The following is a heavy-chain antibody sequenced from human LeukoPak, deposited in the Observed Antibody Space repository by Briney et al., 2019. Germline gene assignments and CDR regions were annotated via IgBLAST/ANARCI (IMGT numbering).Heavy chain of an antibody. J-gene: IGHJ4*02. D-gene: IGHD2-2*01. CDR2: IIPIFGAA. CDR3: ARTLNYCSSTSCTWDPVGY. V-gene: IGHV1-69*13. CDR1: GGTFSSYA. Sequence: ASVKVSCKASGGTFSSYAISWVRQAPGQGLEWMGGIIPIFGAANYAQKFQGRVTIPADESTSTTYMELSSLRSEDTAVYYCARTLNYCSSTSCTWDPVGYWGQGTLVTVSS.